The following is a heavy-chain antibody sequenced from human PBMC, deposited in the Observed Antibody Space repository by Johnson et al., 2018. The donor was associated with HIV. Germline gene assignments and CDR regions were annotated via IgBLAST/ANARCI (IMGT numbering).Heavy chain of an antibody. Sequence: QVQLVESGGGAVQPGGSLRLSCAASGFTFSSYGMHWVRQAPGKGLAGVAFIRSAGSNKYYADFVKGRFTISRDNSKNPLYLQMNSLRAEDTAVYYWSRDWDLPNAFDIWGQGTMVTVSS. D-gene: IGHD1-26*01. CDR2: IRSAGSNK. V-gene: IGHV3-30*02. CDR1: GFTFSSYG. CDR3: SRDWDLPNAFDI. J-gene: IGHJ3*02.